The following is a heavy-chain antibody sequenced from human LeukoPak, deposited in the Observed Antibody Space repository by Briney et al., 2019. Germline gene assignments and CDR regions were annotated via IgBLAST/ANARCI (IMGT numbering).Heavy chain of an antibody. CDR2: IRYDGTKQ. CDR1: GFTFSNHG. V-gene: IGHV3-30*02. CDR3: AKATSYHGSFDV. D-gene: IGHD1-26*01. Sequence: GGSLRLSCAASGFTFSNHGMQWVRQAPGKGLEWVAFIRYDGTKQFYADSVKGRCTISRDNFNNTLFLQMDSLTVEDTALYYCAKATSYHGSFDVWGRGTLVTVSS. J-gene: IGHJ2*01.